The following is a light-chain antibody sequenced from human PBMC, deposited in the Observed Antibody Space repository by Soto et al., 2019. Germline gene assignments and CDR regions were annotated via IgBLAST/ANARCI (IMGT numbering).Light chain of an antibody. CDR1: SSDVGAHNY. Sequence: QSALTQPPSASGSPGQSLTISCTGTSSDVGAHNYVSWYQQNPGKAPKLMLYDVNKRPSGVPDRFSGSKSGNTASLTVSGLQAEDEADYYCCSYAGSSTYVFGTGTKLTVL. CDR3: CSYAGSSTYV. V-gene: IGLV2-8*01. J-gene: IGLJ1*01. CDR2: DVN.